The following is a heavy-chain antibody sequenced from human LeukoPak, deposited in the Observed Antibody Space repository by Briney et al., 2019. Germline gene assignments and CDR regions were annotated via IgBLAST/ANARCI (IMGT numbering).Heavy chain of an antibody. D-gene: IGHD3-9*01. V-gene: IGHV4-34*01. Sequence: SETLSLTCAVYGGSFSDYYWSWIRQPPGKGLEWIGEINHSGSTNYNPSLKSRVTISVDTSKNQFSLKLSSVTAADTAVYYCARVEDYDILTAGAVGGNRYPDYWGQGTLVTVSS. J-gene: IGHJ4*02. CDR3: ARVEDYDILTAGAVGGNRYPDY. CDR1: GGSFSDYY. CDR2: INHSGST.